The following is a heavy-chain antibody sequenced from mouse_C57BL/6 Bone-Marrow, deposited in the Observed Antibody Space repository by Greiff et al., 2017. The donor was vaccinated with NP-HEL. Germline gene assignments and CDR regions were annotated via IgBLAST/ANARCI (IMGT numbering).Heavy chain of an antibody. J-gene: IGHJ2*01. CDR1: GYTFTSYW. D-gene: IGHD1-1*01. CDR3: AFITTVVAVRYYFDY. Sequence: VQLQQPGAELVKPGASVKMSCKASGYTFTSYWITWVKQRPGQGLEWIGDIYPGSGSTNYNEKFKSKATLTVDTSSSTAYMQLSSLTSEDSAVYYCAFITTVVAVRYYFDYWGQGTTLTVSS. CDR2: IYPGSGST. V-gene: IGHV1-55*01.